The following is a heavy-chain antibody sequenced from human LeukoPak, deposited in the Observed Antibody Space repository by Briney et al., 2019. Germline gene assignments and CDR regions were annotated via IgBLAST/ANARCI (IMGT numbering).Heavy chain of an antibody. CDR2: ISAYNGNT. J-gene: IGHJ4*02. V-gene: IGHV1-18*01. CDR3: ARDRGEYYDILTGHYYFDY. D-gene: IGHD3-9*01. Sequence: APVKVSCKASGYTFTSYGISWVRQAPGQGLEWMGWISAYNGNTNYAQKLQGRVTMTTDTSTSTAYMELRSLRSDDTAVYYCARDRGEYYDILTGHYYFDYWGQGTLITVS. CDR1: GYTFTSYG.